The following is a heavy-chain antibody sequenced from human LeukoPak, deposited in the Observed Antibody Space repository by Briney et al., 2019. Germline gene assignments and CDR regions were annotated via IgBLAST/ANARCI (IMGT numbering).Heavy chain of an antibody. Sequence: PGGSLRLSCAASGFTVTSNFMSWVRQAPGKGLEWVSVILTGGSTNYAGSVKDRFTISRDSSKKTLYLQMNSLRVEDTAVYYCARGYSGSSRPFEYWGQGTLVTVSS. CDR3: ARGYSGSSRPFEY. V-gene: IGHV3-66*01. CDR2: ILTGGST. CDR1: GFTVTSNF. J-gene: IGHJ4*02. D-gene: IGHD5-12*01.